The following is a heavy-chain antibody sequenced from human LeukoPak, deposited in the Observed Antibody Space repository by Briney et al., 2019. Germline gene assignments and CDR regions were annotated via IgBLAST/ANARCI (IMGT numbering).Heavy chain of an antibody. D-gene: IGHD1-26*01. CDR3: AGYSGSYFDAFDI. V-gene: IGHV4-4*07. CDR1: GXSISSYY. Sequence: SETLSLTCTVSGXSISSYYWSWIRQPAGKGLEWIGRIYTSGSTSYNPSLKSRVTMSVDTSKNQFSLKLSSVTAADTAVYYCAGYSGSYFDAFDIWGQGTMVTVSS. CDR2: IYTSGST. J-gene: IGHJ3*02.